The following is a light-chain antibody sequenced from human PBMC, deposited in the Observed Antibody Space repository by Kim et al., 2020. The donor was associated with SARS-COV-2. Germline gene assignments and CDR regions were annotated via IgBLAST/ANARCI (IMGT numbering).Light chain of an antibody. CDR1: QSVDSN. V-gene: IGKV3-15*01. CDR2: GAS. J-gene: IGKJ1*01. Sequence: EIVMTQSPATLSVSPGERVTLSCRASQSVDSNLAWYQQKPGQAPRLLIYGASTRATGIPARFSGSGSGTEFTLTISSLQSEDFAVYYCQQYNNWPLAFGQGTKVDIK. CDR3: QQYNNWPLA.